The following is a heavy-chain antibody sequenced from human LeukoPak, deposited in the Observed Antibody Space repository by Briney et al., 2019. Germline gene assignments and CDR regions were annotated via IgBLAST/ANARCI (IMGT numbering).Heavy chain of an antibody. V-gene: IGHV3-23*01. CDR3: AKVGMTTVTTGPKYFDY. J-gene: IGHJ4*02. CDR1: GFTFSSYA. CDR2: ISGSGSGT. Sequence: GGSLRLSCAASGFTFSSYAMSWVRQAPGKGPEWVSAISGSGSGTYYADSVKGRFTISRDSSKNALYLQMNSLRAEDTAVYYCAKVGMTTVTTGPKYFDYWGQGTLVTVSS. D-gene: IGHD4-17*01.